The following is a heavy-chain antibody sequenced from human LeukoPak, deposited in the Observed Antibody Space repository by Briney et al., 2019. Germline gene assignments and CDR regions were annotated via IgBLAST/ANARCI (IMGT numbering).Heavy chain of an antibody. CDR3: ARTTVTSGPYWYFDL. CDR1: GFTFSNYD. V-gene: IGHV3-13*01. J-gene: IGHJ2*01. CDR2: IDTAGDT. Sequence: PGGSLRLSCAASGFTFSNYDMHWVRQATGKGLEWVSAIDTAGDTYYPGSVKGQFTISRENAKNSLYLQMNSLRAGDTAVYYCARTTVTSGPYWYFDLWGRGTLVTVSS. D-gene: IGHD4-17*01.